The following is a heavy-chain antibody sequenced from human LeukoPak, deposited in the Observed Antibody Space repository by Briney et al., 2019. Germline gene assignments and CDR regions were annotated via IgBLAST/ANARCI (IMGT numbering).Heavy chain of an antibody. Sequence: GGSLRLSCAASGFTFSSYSMNWVRQPPAKGLEWVSSLSSSSSYIDYADSAKGRFTISRDNAKNYLYLQMNSPRAEDTDVYYCARAGRAYSSSWYWLDPWGQGTLVTVSS. CDR2: LSSSSSYI. V-gene: IGHV3-21*01. J-gene: IGHJ5*02. CDR3: ARAGRAYSSSWYWLDP. CDR1: GFTFSSYS. D-gene: IGHD6-13*01.